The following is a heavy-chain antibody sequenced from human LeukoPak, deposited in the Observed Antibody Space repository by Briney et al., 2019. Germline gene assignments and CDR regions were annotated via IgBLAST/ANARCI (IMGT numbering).Heavy chain of an antibody. V-gene: IGHV1-18*01. Sequence: ASVKVSFKASGYTLTSYGISWVRQAAGQGLEGMGWISAYNGNTNNAQKLQGGVTMTTETSPSTAYMELRGLTSDGTAGYYCARAGGEQQQVDFDDWGQGTLVTVSS. CDR2: ISAYNGNT. CDR3: ARAGGEQQQVDFDD. CDR1: GYTLTSYG. D-gene: IGHD6-13*01. J-gene: IGHJ4*01.